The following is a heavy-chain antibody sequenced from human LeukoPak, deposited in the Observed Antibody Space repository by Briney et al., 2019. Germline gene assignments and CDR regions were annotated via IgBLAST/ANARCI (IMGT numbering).Heavy chain of an antibody. J-gene: IGHJ5*02. CDR2: ISSSSSTI. CDR1: GFTFSSYS. Sequence: PGGSLRLSCAASGFTFSSYSMNWVRQAPGEGLEWVSYISSSSSTIYYADSVKGRFTISRGNAKNSLYLQMNSLRAEDTAVYYCAKGQPLLGWFDPWGQGTLVTVSS. CDR3: AKGQPLLGWFDP. D-gene: IGHD2-21*02. V-gene: IGHV3-48*04.